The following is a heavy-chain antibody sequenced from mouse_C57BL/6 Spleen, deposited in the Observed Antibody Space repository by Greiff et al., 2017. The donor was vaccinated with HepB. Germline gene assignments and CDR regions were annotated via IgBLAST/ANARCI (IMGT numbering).Heavy chain of an antibody. CDR1: GYTFTSYG. CDR3: ARSGDYDEGFAY. J-gene: IGHJ3*01. Sequence: VKLMESGAELARPGASVKLSCKASGYTFTSYGISWVKQRTGQGLEWIGEIYPRSGNTYYNEKFKGKATLTADKSSSTAYMELRSLTSEDSAVYFCARSGDYDEGFAYWGQGTLVTVSA. D-gene: IGHD2-4*01. CDR2: IYPRSGNT. V-gene: IGHV1-81*01.